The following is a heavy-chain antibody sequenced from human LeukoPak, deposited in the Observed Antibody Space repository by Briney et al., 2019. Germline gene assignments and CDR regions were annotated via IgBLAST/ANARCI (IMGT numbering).Heavy chain of an antibody. J-gene: IGHJ4*02. CDR1: GFTFSSYE. V-gene: IGHV3-48*03. CDR2: ISSSGSTI. Sequence: GGSLRLSCAASGFTFSSYEMNWVRQAPGKGLEWVSYISSSGSTIYYANSVKGRFTISRDNAKNSLYLQMKSLRVEDTAVYYCAREKPELDYWGQGTLVTVSS. CDR3: AREKPELDY.